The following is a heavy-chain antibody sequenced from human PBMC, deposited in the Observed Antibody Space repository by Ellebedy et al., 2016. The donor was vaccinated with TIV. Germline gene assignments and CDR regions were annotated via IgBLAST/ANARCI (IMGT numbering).Heavy chain of an antibody. CDR1: GYTFDYY. Sequence: ASVKVSCKASGYTFDYYIHWVRQAPGQGLEWMGWIHPNSGGTNYAQRFQGRVTMTRDTSISTAYMELSGLRPDDTAVYYCASAKPAAKMDVWGQGTTVTVSS. V-gene: IGHV1-2*02. CDR2: IHPNSGGT. J-gene: IGHJ6*02. D-gene: IGHD2-2*01. CDR3: ASAKPAAKMDV.